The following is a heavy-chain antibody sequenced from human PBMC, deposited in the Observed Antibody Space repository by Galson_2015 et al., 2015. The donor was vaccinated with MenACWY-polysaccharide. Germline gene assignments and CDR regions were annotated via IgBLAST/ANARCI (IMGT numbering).Heavy chain of an antibody. CDR1: GYSFTSNW. CDR2: IYAADSDT. D-gene: IGHD4-17*01. CDR3: ARLSATGTVTFDY. Sequence: QSGAEVKKPGESLKISCKGSGYSFTSNWIGWVRQMPGKGLEWMGIIYAADSDTRYSPSFQGQVSISADKSISTAYLQWSSLKASDTAVYYCARLSATGTVTFDYWGQGTLVTVSS. J-gene: IGHJ4*02. V-gene: IGHV5-51*03.